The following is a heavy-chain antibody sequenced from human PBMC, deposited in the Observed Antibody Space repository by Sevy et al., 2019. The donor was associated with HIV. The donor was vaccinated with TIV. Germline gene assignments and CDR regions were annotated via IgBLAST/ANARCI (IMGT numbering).Heavy chain of an antibody. Sequence: SETLSLKCSVSGGSVNDHYWTWIRQSPGKGLEWLGYAHYSGRPDYNPSLKSRLTISLDMSENQFSLQLDYVTAADTAIYYCATCATNFDPRFDPWGQGTLVTVSS. D-gene: IGHD1-26*01. V-gene: IGHV4-59*02. CDR1: GGSVNDHY. J-gene: IGHJ5*02. CDR2: AHYSGRP. CDR3: ATCATNFDPRFDP.